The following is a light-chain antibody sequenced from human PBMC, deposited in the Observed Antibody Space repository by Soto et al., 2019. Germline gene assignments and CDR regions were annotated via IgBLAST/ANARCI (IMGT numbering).Light chain of an antibody. CDR2: RDN. J-gene: IGLJ3*02. Sequence: QSLLPQPPSASGTPGQRATISCSGSSSNIGRNYVKWYQHLSGAAPKLLICRDNRGPSGVPDRFCGSESGTSVSLDISGLRSDGEADYYFAICDDCVIGVVFSERTKVTV. CDR1: SSNIGRNY. V-gene: IGLV1-47*01. CDR3: AICDDCVIGVV.